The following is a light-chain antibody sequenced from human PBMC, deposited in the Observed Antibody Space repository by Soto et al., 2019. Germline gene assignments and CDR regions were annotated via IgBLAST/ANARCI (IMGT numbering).Light chain of an antibody. CDR2: RDG. V-gene: IGLV3-21*02. CDR3: QVWDSSSDQVV. J-gene: IGLJ2*01. Sequence: SYELTQPPSVSVAPGQTATLTCGGDNIGSQSVHWYRQKPVQAPVLVVFRDGDRPSGIPDRFSVSNSGNTATLTISGVEVGHEADYYCQVWDSSSDQVVFGGGTKLTVL. CDR1: NIGSQS.